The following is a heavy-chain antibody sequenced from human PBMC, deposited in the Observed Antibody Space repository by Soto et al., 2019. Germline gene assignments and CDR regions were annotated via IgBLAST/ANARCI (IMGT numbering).Heavy chain of an antibody. CDR1: GGSISSYY. Sequence: PSEILSLTCTVSGGSISSYYWSWIRQPPGKGLEWIGYIYYSGSTNYNPSLKSRVTISVDTSKNQFSLKLSSVTAADTAVYYCARCIAAAGFTRYNWFDPWGQGTLVTVSS. CDR2: IYYSGST. V-gene: IGHV4-59*01. D-gene: IGHD6-13*01. CDR3: ARCIAAAGFTRYNWFDP. J-gene: IGHJ5*02.